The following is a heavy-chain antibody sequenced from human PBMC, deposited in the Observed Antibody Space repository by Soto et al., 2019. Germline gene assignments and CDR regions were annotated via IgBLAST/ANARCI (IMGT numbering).Heavy chain of an antibody. V-gene: IGHV4-59*01. Sequence: SETLSLTCTVSGGSISSYYWSWIRQPPGKGLEWMGYIYYSGSTNYNPSLKSRVTISVDTSKNQFSLKLSSVTAADTAVYYCARRNTRAGIAVAGHYYYMDVWGKGTTVTVSS. D-gene: IGHD6-19*01. CDR2: IYYSGST. CDR3: ARRNTRAGIAVAGHYYYMDV. CDR1: GGSISSYY. J-gene: IGHJ6*03.